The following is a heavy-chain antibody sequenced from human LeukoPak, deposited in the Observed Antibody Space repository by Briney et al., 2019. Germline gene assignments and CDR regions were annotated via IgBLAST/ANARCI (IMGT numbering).Heavy chain of an antibody. CDR3: ARDLGYYDILTGYYNNHDAFDI. J-gene: IGHJ3*02. CDR2: IYYSGST. D-gene: IGHD3-9*01. CDR1: GGSISSSSYY. Sequence: SETLSLTCTVSGGSISSSSYYWGWIRQPPGKGLEWIGSIYYSGSTYYNPSLKSRVTISVDMSKNQFSLKLSSVTAADTAVYYCARDLGYYDILTGYYNNHDAFDIWGQGTMLTVSS. V-gene: IGHV4-39*07.